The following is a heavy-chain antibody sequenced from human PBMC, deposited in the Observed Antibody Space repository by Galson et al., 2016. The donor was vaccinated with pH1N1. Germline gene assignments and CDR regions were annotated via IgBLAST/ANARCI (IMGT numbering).Heavy chain of an antibody. CDR3: AGTDLRQGELTYDFPSDMDV. Sequence: SVKVSCKASGGTFYKFSFTWVRQAPGQGLEWMGGIIPIFGTPTYAQRFQDRLTISADESTNTAYMELDRLTSEDTAIFYCAGTDLRQGELTYDFPSDMDVWGQGTTVTVSS. CDR2: IIPIFGTP. V-gene: IGHV1-69*13. J-gene: IGHJ6*02. CDR1: GGTFYKFS. D-gene: IGHD3-16*01.